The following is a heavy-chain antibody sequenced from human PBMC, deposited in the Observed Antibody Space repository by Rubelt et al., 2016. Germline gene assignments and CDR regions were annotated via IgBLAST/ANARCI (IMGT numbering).Heavy chain of an antibody. CDR3: ARGYCSSANCLFNWFDP. D-gene: IGHD2-2*01. V-gene: IGHV1-18*01. CDR1: GYTFTTSG. Sequence: QVQLVQSGAEVKKPGASVKVSCKASGYTFTTSGISWVRQAPGQGLEWMGWFRTYNGNTNYAQKVQGRVTMTTDTSTRTSYMELRSLGSDDTAMYFCARGYCSSANCLFNWFDPWGQGTLVTVSS. CDR2: FRTYNGNT. J-gene: IGHJ5*02.